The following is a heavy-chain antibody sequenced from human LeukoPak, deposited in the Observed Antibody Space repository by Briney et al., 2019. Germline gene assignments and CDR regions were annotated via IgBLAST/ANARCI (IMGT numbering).Heavy chain of an antibody. CDR3: ARDADYSYYYYYYYMDV. J-gene: IGHJ6*03. D-gene: IGHD4-11*01. V-gene: IGHV3-33*01. Sequence: GRSLRLSCAASGFTFSSYGMHWVRQAPGKGPEWVGVIWYDGSNKYYADSVKGRFTISRDNSKNTLYLQMNSLRAEDTAVYYCARDADYSYYYYYYYMDVCGKGTMVTVSS. CDR2: IWYDGSNK. CDR1: GFTFSSYG.